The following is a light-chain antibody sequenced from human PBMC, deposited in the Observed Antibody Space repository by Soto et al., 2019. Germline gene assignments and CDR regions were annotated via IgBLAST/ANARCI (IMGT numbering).Light chain of an antibody. CDR1: QGISSW. J-gene: IGKJ2*01. CDR2: AAS. Sequence: DIQMTQSPSSVSSSVGDRVTITCRASQGISSWLSWYQQKPGKAPKLLIYAASTLQSGGQSRFSGSGSAKDFTPIISSLQHEDFATYYCQQANSFPYTFGQGTKLEIK. V-gene: IGKV1D-12*01. CDR3: QQANSFPYT.